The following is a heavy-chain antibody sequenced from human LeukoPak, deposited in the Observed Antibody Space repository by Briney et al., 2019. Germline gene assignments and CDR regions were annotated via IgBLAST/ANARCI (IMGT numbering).Heavy chain of an antibody. CDR3: ARDYYDSSGYYQGIDY. CDR2: IIPIFGTA. Sequence: EASVKVSCKASGGTFSSYAIRWVRQAPGQGLEWMGGIIPIFGTANYAQKFQGRVTITADESTSTAYMELSSLRSEDAAVYYCARDYYDSSGYYQGIDYWGQGTLVTVSS. J-gene: IGHJ4*02. D-gene: IGHD3-22*01. V-gene: IGHV1-69*01. CDR1: GGTFSSYA.